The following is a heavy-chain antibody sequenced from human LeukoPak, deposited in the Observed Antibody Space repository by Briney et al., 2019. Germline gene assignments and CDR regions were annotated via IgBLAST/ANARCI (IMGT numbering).Heavy chain of an antibody. CDR1: GFTFSSYS. CDR3: ALGDILTGYIY. V-gene: IGHV3-21*01. D-gene: IGHD3-9*01. CDR2: ISSSSSYI. J-gene: IGHJ4*02. Sequence: GGSLRLFCAASGFTFSSYSMNWVRQAPGKGLERVSSISSSSSYIYYADSVKGRFTISRDNAKNSLYLQMNSLRAEDTAVYYCALGDILTGYIYWGQGTLVTVSS.